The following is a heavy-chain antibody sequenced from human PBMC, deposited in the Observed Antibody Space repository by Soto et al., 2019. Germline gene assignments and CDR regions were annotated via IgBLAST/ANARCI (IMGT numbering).Heavy chain of an antibody. CDR3: AKREYAFDS. J-gene: IGHJ4*02. CDR2: IYYSGST. Sequence: QVQLQESGPGLVKPSETLSLTCTVSGDSVTTGSYYWSWIRQPPGKTLEWIGYIYYSGSTNYNPSLKSRATIYTDTSGRHFSLNLTSVTADDTAVYFCAKREYAFDSWGLGTLVTVSS. V-gene: IGHV4-61*01. D-gene: IGHD2-2*01. CDR1: GDSVTTGSYY.